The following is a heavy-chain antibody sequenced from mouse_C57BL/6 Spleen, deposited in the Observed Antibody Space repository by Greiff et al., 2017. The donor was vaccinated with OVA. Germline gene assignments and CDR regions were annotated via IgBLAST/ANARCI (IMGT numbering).Heavy chain of an antibody. D-gene: IGHD4-1*01. CDR3: ARGLGRLYFDY. CDR2: ISYDGSN. Sequence: VQLQQSGPGLVKPSQSLSLTCSVTGYSITSGYYWNWIRQFPGNKLEWMGYISYDGSNNYNPSLKNRISITRDTSKNQFFLKLNSVTTEDTATYYCARGLGRLYFDYWGQGTTLTVSS. J-gene: IGHJ2*01. V-gene: IGHV3-6*01. CDR1: GYSITSGYY.